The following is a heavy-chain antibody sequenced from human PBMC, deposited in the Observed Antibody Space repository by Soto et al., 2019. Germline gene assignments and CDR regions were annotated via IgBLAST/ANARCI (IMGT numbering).Heavy chain of an antibody. CDR3: ARLAVTTVFDY. CDR2: IYYSGST. J-gene: IGHJ4*02. Sequence: QLQLQESGPGLVKPSETLSLTCTVSGGSISSSSYYWGWIRQPPGKGLEWIGSIYYSGSTYYNPSLKSRVTISVDTSKNQFSLKLSSVTAADTAVYYCARLAVTTVFDYWGQGTLVTVSS. V-gene: IGHV4-39*01. D-gene: IGHD4-17*01. CDR1: GGSISSSSYY.